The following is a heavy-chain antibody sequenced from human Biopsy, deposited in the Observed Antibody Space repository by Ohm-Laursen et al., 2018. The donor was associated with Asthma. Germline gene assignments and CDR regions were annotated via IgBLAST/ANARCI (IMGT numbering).Heavy chain of an antibody. Sequence: SLRLSCAASGFTFGGYAMHWVRQAPGKGLEWVSVVSWNRGSIDYADSVKGRFTISRDNSKNTLSLQMNSLRAEDTAVYYCAREGVAGTHIEDWGQGTLVTVSS. CDR2: VSWNRGSI. CDR1: GFTFGGYA. D-gene: IGHD6-19*01. V-gene: IGHV3-9*01. CDR3: AREGVAGTHIED. J-gene: IGHJ4*02.